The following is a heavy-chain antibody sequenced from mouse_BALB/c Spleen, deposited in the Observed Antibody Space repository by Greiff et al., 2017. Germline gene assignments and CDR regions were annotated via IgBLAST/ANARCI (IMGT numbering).Heavy chain of an antibody. V-gene: IGHV5-6-3*01. CDR2: INSNGGST. J-gene: IGHJ4*01. Sequence: EVKLVESGGGLVQPGGSLKLSCAASGFTFSSYGMSWVRQTPDKRLELVATINSNGGSTYYPDSVKGRFTISSDNAKNTLYLQMSSLKSEDTAMYYCARVGNYPFYYAMDYWGQGTSVTVSS. D-gene: IGHD2-1*01. CDR3: ARVGNYPFYYAMDY. CDR1: GFTFSSYG.